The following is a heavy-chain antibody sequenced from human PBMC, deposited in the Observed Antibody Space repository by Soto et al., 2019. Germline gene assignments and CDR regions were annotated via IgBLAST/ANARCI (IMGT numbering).Heavy chain of an antibody. D-gene: IGHD2-15*01. CDR3: ARHLTYCSAGSCYSDFPYYGMDV. CDR1: GGSISSSSYY. Sequence: QLQLQESGPGLVKPSETLSLTCTVSGGSISSSSYYWGWIRQPPGKGLEWIGSIFYSGSTYYNPSLKSRVTISVDTSKNQFSLKPSSVPAADTAVYYCARHLTYCSAGSCYSDFPYYGMDVWGQGTTVTVSS. J-gene: IGHJ6*02. CDR2: IFYSGST. V-gene: IGHV4-39*01.